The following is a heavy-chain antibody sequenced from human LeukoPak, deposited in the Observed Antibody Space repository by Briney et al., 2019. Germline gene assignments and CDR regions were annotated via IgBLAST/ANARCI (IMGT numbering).Heavy chain of an antibody. CDR2: IYYSGST. D-gene: IGHD2-2*01. CDR1: GGSISSSSYY. J-gene: IGHJ4*02. CDR3: ARGLSVVPADPFDY. Sequence: SETLSLTCTVSGGSISSSSYYWGWIRQPPGKGLEWIGSIYYSGSTYYNPSLKSRVTISVDTSKNQFSLKLSSVTAADTAVYYCARGLSVVPADPFDYWGQGTLVTVSS. V-gene: IGHV4-39*07.